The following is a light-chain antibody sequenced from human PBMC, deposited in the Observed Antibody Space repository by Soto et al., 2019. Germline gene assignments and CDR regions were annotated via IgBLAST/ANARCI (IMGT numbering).Light chain of an antibody. J-gene: IGKJ4*01. CDR2: GAS. V-gene: IGKV1-39*01. CDR3: QQPFITPPLT. Sequence: DIQMTQSPSSLSASIGDRITITCRASQSISTSLNWYQQKPGKAPGLLIYGASTLQSGVPSRFSGSGSATESTLPISSRQPEDFATYCCQQPFITPPLTFGGGTEVEIK. CDR1: QSISTS.